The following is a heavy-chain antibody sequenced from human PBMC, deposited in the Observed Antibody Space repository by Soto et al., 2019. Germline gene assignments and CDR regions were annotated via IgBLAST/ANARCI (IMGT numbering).Heavy chain of an antibody. Sequence: QVQLQQWGAGLLKPSETLSLTCAVYGGSFSGYYWSWIRQPPGKGLEWIGEINHSGSTNYNPSLKSRVTISVDTSKNQFSLKLSSVTAADTAVYYCARGDSSGYYYVWFDPWGQGTLVTVSS. J-gene: IGHJ5*02. CDR1: GGSFSGYY. V-gene: IGHV4-34*01. CDR3: ARGDSSGYYYVWFDP. D-gene: IGHD3-22*01. CDR2: INHSGST.